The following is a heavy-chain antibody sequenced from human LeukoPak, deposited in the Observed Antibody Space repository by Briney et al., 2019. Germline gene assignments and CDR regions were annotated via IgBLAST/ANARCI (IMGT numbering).Heavy chain of an antibody. V-gene: IGHV7-4-1*02. Sequence: ASVKISCKASGYTFTSSAMNWVRQAPGQGLEYMGWSNTNTGNPTYAQGFTGRFVFSLDTSVSTAYLQISSLKAEDTAVYYCASPLQKRGSYQDYYGMDVWGQGTTVTVSS. J-gene: IGHJ6*02. CDR3: ASPLQKRGSYQDYYGMDV. CDR2: SNTNTGNP. CDR1: GYTFTSSA. D-gene: IGHD1-26*01.